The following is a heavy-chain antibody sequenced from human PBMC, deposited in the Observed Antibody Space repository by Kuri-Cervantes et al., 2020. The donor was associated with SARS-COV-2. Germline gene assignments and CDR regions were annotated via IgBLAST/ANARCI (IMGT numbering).Heavy chain of an antibody. CDR3: AKDRVGVQDF. D-gene: IGHD2-21*01. CDR2: ISYDGINK. CDR1: GFTFSSYA. Sequence: GESLKISCAASGFTFSSYAIHWVRQAPGKGLEWVAIISYDGINKSYADSVKGRFTISRDNSNNTLYLQMNSLRVEDTAVYYCAKDRVGVQDFWGQGTLVTVSS. J-gene: IGHJ4*02. V-gene: IGHV3-30-3*01.